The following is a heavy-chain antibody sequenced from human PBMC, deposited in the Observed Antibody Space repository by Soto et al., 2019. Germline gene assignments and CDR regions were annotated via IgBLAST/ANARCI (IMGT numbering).Heavy chain of an antibody. J-gene: IGHJ6*02. V-gene: IGHV1-69*12. D-gene: IGHD3-16*02. CDR2: IIPIFGTA. CDR3: ARDIGRWRFPSRQYYYYGMDV. CDR1: GGTFSSYA. Sequence: QVQLVQSGAEVKKPGSSVKVSCKASGGTFSSYAISWVRHAPGQGLEWMGGIIPIFGTANYAQKFQGRVTITADESTSTAYMELSSLRSEDTAVYYCARDIGRWRFPSRQYYYYGMDVWGQGTTVTVSS.